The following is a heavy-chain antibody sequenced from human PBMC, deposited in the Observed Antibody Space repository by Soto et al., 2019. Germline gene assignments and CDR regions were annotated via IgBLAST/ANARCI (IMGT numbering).Heavy chain of an antibody. CDR1: GSTFSSYA. CDR2: ISYDGSNK. D-gene: IGHD2-15*01. Sequence: QVQLVESGGGVVQPGRSLRLSCAASGSTFSSYAMHWVRQAPGKGLEWVAVISYDGSNKYYADSVKGRFTISRDNSKNTLYLQMFSLRAEDTAVYYCGQWWLFDYGGQGTLVTVSS. V-gene: IGHV3-30-3*01. J-gene: IGHJ4*02. CDR3: GQWWLFDY.